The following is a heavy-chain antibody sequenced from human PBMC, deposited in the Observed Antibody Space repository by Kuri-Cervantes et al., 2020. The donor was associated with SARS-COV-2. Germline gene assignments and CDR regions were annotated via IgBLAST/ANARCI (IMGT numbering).Heavy chain of an antibody. D-gene: IGHD3-3*01. J-gene: IGHJ4*02. V-gene: IGHV4-30-4*08. CDR1: GGSISSGDYY. CDR2: IYYSGST. CDR3: ARGRLWSGYYTYFDY. Sequence: SETLSLTCTVSGGSISSGDYYWSWIRQPPGKGLEWIGYIYYSGSTYYNPSLKSRVTISVDTSKNQFSLKLSSVTAADTAVYYCARGRLWSGYYTYFDYWGQGTLVTVSS.